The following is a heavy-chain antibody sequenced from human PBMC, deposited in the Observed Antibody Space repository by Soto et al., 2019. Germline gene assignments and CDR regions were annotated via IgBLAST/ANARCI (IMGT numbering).Heavy chain of an antibody. J-gene: IGHJ4*02. CDR1: GYNFNTYG. Sequence: QVQLVQSGAEVRRPGASVRISCKTSGYNFNTYGIIWVRQAPGRGLEWMGWISGYNGYTKYAQCLEDRVTLSTDTSTSTAYLELRSLRSDDTAVYFCARDRDYSHTDADIDYWGQGTLVTVSS. CDR2: ISGYNGYT. V-gene: IGHV1-18*04. CDR3: ARDRDYSHTDADIDY. D-gene: IGHD5-12*01.